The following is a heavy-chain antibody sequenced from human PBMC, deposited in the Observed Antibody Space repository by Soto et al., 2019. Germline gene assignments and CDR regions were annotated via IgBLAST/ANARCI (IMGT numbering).Heavy chain of an antibody. V-gene: IGHV3-23*01. Sequence: GGSLRLSCAASGFTFSSYAMSWVRQAPGKGLEWVSAISGSGGSTYYADSVKGRFTISRDNSKNTLYLQMNSLRAEDTAVYYCAKEGIAAAGTLASVDVWGQGTTVTVSS. CDR1: GFTFSSYA. J-gene: IGHJ6*02. CDR2: ISGSGGST. CDR3: AKEGIAAAGTLASVDV. D-gene: IGHD6-13*01.